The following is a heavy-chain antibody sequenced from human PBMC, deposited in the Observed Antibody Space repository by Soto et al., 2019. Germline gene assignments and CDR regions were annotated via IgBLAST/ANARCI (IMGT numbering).Heavy chain of an antibody. V-gene: IGHV3-21*01. CDR3: AREGHNWNYGAFDI. J-gene: IGHJ3*02. D-gene: IGHD1-7*01. CDR2: ISSSSSYI. CDR1: GFTFSSYS. Sequence: LRLSCAASGFTFSSYSMNWVRQAPGKGLEWVSSISSSSSYIYYADSVKGRFTISRDNAKNSLYLQMNSLRAEDTAVYYCAREGHNWNYGAFDIWGQGTMVTVSS.